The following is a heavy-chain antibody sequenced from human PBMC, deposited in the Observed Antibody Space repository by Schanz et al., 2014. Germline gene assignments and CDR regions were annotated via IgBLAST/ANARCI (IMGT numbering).Heavy chain of an antibody. D-gene: IGHD4-4*01. CDR3: ARRDNYLSAFDI. CDR2: IYYTGTT. J-gene: IGHJ3*02. V-gene: IGHV4-39*01. Sequence: QVHLQESGPGLVKPSETLSVTCTVSGGSISGSSDYWGWIRQSPGKGLEWIGNIYYTGTTYYNPSLKGRFPISLDTSKTQSSLNLPSLTAADTAVFYCARRDNYLSAFDIWGQGTMVTVSS. CDR1: GGSISGSSDY.